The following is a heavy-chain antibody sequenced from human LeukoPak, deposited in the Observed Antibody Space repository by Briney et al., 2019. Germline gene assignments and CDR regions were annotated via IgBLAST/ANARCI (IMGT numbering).Heavy chain of an antibody. V-gene: IGHV4-39*01. D-gene: IGHD3-3*01. J-gene: IGHJ4*02. CDR2: IYYSGST. CDR3: ARHSPIFGVVIIDEISPQFDY. Sequence: RPSETLSLTCTVSGGSISSSSYYWGWIRQPPGKGLEWIGGIYYSGSTFYNPSLKSRVPISVDTSKIQFSLRLSSVTAADTAVYYCARHSPIFGVVIIDEISPQFDYWGQGTLVTVSS. CDR1: GGSISSSSYY.